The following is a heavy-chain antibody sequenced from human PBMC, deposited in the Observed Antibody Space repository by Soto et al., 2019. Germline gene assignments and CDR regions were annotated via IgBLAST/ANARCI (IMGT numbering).Heavy chain of an antibody. J-gene: IGHJ4*02. CDR2: ISPTANYT. V-gene: IGHV1-46*03. Sequence: QVQLVQSGAEVKKPGASVTVSCESSGFTFSNYYMHWVRQAPEQGLEWMGLISPTANYTRYAQTFQGRFTLTRDTSTSTVYMDLSSMTSEDTAVYDCARADSDQYFDYWGQGTRVTVSS. CDR1: GFTFSNYY. D-gene: IGHD2-2*01. CDR3: ARADSDQYFDY.